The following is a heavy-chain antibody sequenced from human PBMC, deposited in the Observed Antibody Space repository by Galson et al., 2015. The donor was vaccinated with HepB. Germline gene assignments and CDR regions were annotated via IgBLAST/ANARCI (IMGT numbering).Heavy chain of an antibody. Sequence: SLRLSCAASGFTFSDYYMCWIRQAPGKGLEWVSYISSSTIYTNYADSVKGQFTISRDNVKNSMYLQVNSLRAEDTAVYYCARVADSDYGDHSHFDYWGQGTLVTVSS. CDR1: GFTFSDYY. D-gene: IGHD4-17*01. V-gene: IGHV3-11*06. J-gene: IGHJ4*02. CDR2: ISSSTIYT. CDR3: ARVADSDYGDHSHFDY.